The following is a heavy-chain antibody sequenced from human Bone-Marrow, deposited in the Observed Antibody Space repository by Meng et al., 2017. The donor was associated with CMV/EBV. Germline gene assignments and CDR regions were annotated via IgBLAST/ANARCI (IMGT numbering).Heavy chain of an antibody. CDR1: GFTFSNNW. CDR3: AKDYIGYYDFWSGYYTYYYYYGMDV. D-gene: IGHD3-3*01. Sequence: GGSLRLSCAASGFTFSNNWMHWVRQGPGMGLMWVSRINNDGSSTVYADSVEGRFTISRDNAKNTLYLQMNSLRAEDTAVYYCAKDYIGYYDFWSGYYTYYYYYGMDVWGQGTTVTVSS. J-gene: IGHJ6*02. V-gene: IGHV3-74*01. CDR2: INNDGSST.